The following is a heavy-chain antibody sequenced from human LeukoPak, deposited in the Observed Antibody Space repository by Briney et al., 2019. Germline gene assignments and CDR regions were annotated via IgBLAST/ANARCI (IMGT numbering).Heavy chain of an antibody. V-gene: IGHV3-43*02. J-gene: IGHJ4*02. CDR3: AKARWEPNFDY. Sequence: GGSLRLSCAASGFTFDDYAMHWIRQGPGKSLEWVSLINENGDIAYYGDSVRGRFTVSRDNAKNSLYLQMNSLTTEDTALYYCAKARWEPNFDYWGQGTLVTVSS. CDR2: INENGDIA. D-gene: IGHD1-26*01. CDR1: GFTFDDYA.